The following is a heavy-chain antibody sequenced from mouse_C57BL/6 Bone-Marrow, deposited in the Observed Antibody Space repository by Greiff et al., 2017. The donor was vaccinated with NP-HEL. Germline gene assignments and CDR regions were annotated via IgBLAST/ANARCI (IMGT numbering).Heavy chain of an antibody. J-gene: IGHJ4*01. V-gene: IGHV5-6*01. D-gene: IGHD4-1*01. CDR3: ASLLGDYAMDY. Sequence: EVQLVESGGDLVKPGGSLKFSCAASGFTFSSYGMSWVRQTPDKRLEWVATISSGGSYTYYPDSVKGRFTISRDNAKNTLYLQMSSLKSEDTAMYYCASLLGDYAMDYWGQGTSVTVSS. CDR2: ISSGGSYT. CDR1: GFTFSSYG.